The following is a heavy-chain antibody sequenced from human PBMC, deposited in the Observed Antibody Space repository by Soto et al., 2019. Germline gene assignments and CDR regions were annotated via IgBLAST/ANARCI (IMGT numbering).Heavy chain of an antibody. CDR3: ASSATTADYYYGMDV. V-gene: IGHV1-3*01. D-gene: IGHD1-26*01. CDR1: GYTFTSNA. CDR2: INAGNGNT. Sequence: ASVKVSCKASGYTFTSNARQWVRQAPGQRLEWMGWINAGNGNTKYSQKFQGRVTITRDTSASTAYMELSSLRSEDTAVYYCASSATTADYYYGMDVWGQGTTVTVSS. J-gene: IGHJ6*02.